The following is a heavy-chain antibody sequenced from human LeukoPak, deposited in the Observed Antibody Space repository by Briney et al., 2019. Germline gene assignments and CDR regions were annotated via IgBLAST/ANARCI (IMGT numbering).Heavy chain of an antibody. CDR3: ARAAAGSYYYYGMDV. CDR2: IKQDGSGK. CDR1: GFTFSSYW. Sequence: GGSLRLSCAASGFTFSSYWLSWVRQAPGRGLEGVANIKQDGSGKYYVDSVKGRFTISRDNAKNSLYLQMNSLRAEDTAVYYCARAAAGSYYYYGMDVWGQGTTVTVSS. J-gene: IGHJ6*02. D-gene: IGHD6-13*01. V-gene: IGHV3-7*01.